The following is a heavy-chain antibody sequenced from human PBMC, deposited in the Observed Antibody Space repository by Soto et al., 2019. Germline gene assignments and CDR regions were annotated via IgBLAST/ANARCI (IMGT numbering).Heavy chain of an antibody. Sequence: GGSLRLSCAVSGFSFRTYGFHWVRQPPGKGLERVAVISPKGHSDSVEGRFTISRDNSKDTLYLQMNNLRAEDTAVYYCARDDAFGNENAFDLWGQGTMVTVSS. CDR1: GFSFRTYG. CDR3: ARDDAFGNENAFDL. D-gene: IGHD1-1*01. J-gene: IGHJ3*01. CDR2: ISPK. V-gene: IGHV3-33*01.